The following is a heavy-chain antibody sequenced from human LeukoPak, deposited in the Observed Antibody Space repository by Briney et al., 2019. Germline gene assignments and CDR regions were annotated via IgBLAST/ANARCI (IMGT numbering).Heavy chain of an antibody. CDR3: ASTHNVDTAMVHDY. CDR1: GGTFSSYA. V-gene: IGHV1-69*06. Sequence: SVKVSCKASGGTFSSYAISWVRQAPGQGLEWMGGIIPIFGTANYAQKFQGRVTITADKSTSTAYMELSSLRSEDTAVYYRASTHNVDTAMVHDYWGQGTLVTVSS. CDR2: IIPIFGTA. D-gene: IGHD5-18*01. J-gene: IGHJ4*02.